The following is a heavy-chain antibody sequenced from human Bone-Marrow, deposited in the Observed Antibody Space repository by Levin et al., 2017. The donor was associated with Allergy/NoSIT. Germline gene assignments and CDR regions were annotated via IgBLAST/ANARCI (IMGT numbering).Heavy chain of an antibody. V-gene: IGHV4-31*03. Sequence: LRLSCTVSGDSISRGEHYWSWIRQRQGKGLEWIGFVSYSGTTNHNHNPSLHNRVSISVDTSKNQFSLRLNSVTAADTAVYFCARDSETSPWSWFDYWGQGTQVTVSS. CDR2: VSYSGTT. CDR1: GDSISRGEHY. D-gene: IGHD2-8*02. J-gene: IGHJ4*02. CDR3: ARDSETSPWSWFDY.